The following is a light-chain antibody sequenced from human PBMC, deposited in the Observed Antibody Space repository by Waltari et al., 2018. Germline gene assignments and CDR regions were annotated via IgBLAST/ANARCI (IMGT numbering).Light chain of an antibody. CDR3: QQRSNWPPLFT. CDR1: QSVRSY. J-gene: IGKJ3*01. CDR2: DAS. Sequence: EIMLTQSPATLSLSPGERATLSCRASQSVRSYLAWYQQKPGQAPRLLIYDASNRATGIPARFSGSGSGTDFTLTISNLEPEDFAVYYCQQRSNWPPLFTFGPGTKVDIK. V-gene: IGKV3-11*01.